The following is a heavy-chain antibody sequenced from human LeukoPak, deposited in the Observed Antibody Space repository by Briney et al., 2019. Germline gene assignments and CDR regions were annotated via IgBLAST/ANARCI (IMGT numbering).Heavy chain of an antibody. J-gene: IGHJ4*02. D-gene: IGHD6-19*01. CDR2: INAGNGNT. V-gene: IGHV1-3*03. CDR3: ARDPSSGWYEPYSDY. CDR1: GYTFTSYA. Sequence: ASVKVSCKASGYTFTSYAMHWVRQAPGQRLEWMGWINAGNGNTKYSQEFQGRVTITRDTSASTAYMELSSLRSEDMAVYYCARDPSSGWYEPYSDYWGQGTLVTVSS.